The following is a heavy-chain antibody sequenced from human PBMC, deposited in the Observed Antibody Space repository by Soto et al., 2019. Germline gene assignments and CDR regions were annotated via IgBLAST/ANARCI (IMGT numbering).Heavy chain of an antibody. CDR2: ISPGSRYP. Sequence: PGGSLRLSCAGSGFTFGDSYMSWIRQAPGKGLEWLSYISPGSRYPAYADSVKGRFTISRYNAKRSLYLQMMSLTAEDTAIYYCVRGGGGGLFLPWDPGTMVTVSS. V-gene: IGHV3-11*06. J-gene: IGHJ5*02. CDR1: GFTFGDSY. D-gene: IGHD2-15*01. CDR3: VRGGGGGLFLP.